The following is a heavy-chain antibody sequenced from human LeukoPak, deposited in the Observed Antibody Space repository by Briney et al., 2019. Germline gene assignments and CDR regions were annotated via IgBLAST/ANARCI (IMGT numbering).Heavy chain of an antibody. D-gene: IGHD6-6*01. CDR3: ASRSSVVDTGPG. J-gene: IGHJ4*02. Sequence: GGSLRLSCGAFGFTFDGFAIHWVRQAPGKGLEWVSGISWNSGSIGYADSVKGRFTISRDNAKNSLFLQMNSLRAEDTAVYYCASRSSVVDTGPGWGQGTLVTVSS. CDR2: ISWNSGSI. V-gene: IGHV3-9*01. CDR1: GFTFDGFA.